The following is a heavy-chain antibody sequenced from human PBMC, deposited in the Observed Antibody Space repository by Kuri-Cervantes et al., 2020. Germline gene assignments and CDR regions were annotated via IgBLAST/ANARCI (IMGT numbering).Heavy chain of an antibody. V-gene: IGHV3-9*01. J-gene: IGHJ4*02. D-gene: IGHD2-15*01. CDR1: GFTFDDYA. CDR2: ISWSSGSI. Sequence: GGSLRLSCAASGFTFDDYAMHWVRQAPGKGLEWVSGISWSSGSIGYADSVKGRFTISRDNAKNSLYLQINSLRAEDTAVYYCARDGLVAAYRQYYFDYWGQGTLVTVSS. CDR3: ARDGLVAAYRQYYFDY.